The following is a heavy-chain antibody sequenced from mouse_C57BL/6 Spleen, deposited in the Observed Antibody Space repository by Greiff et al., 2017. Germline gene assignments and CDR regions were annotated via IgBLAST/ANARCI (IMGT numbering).Heavy chain of an antibody. CDR3: ARYDGYYDYAMDY. CDR2: IDPANGNT. CDR1: GFNIKNTY. V-gene: IGHV14-3*01. D-gene: IGHD2-3*01. Sequence: EVQLVESVAELVRPGASVKLSCTASGFNIKNTYIHWVKQRPEQGLEWIGRIDPANGNTKYAPKFQGKATITADTSSNTAYLQLSSLTSEDTAIYYCARYDGYYDYAMDYWGQGTSVTVSS. J-gene: IGHJ4*01.